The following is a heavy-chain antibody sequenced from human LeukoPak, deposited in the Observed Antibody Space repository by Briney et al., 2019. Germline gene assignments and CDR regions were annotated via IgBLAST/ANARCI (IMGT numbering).Heavy chain of an antibody. D-gene: IGHD2-15*01. CDR1: GFIFRNYA. CDR2: ISGNDDST. J-gene: IGHJ4*02. Sequence: GGSLRLSCAASGFIFRNYAMSWVRQGPGRGPEWVTAISGNDDSTYYADSVKGRFTISRDNSRNTLYLQMNSLRAEDTAIYYCAKGGSGVPRALASWGQGTLVTVSS. V-gene: IGHV3-23*01. CDR3: AKGGSGVPRALAS.